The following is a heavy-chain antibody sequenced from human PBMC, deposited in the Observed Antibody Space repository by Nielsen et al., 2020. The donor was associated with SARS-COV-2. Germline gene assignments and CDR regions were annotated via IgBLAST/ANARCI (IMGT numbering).Heavy chain of an antibody. Sequence: SETLSLTCTVSGGSISSGGYYWSWIRQHPGKGLEWIGYIYYSGSTYYNPSLKSRVTISVDTSKNQFSLKLSSVTAADTAVYYCAKDPEEGWYFDLWGRGTLVTVSS. CDR1: GGSISSGGYY. CDR3: AKDPEEGWYFDL. J-gene: IGHJ2*01. CDR2: IYYSGST. V-gene: IGHV4-31*03.